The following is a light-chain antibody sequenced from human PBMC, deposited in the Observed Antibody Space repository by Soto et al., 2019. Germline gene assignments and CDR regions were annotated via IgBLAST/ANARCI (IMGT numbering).Light chain of an antibody. CDR2: GVS. V-gene: IGKV3-15*01. J-gene: IGKJ1*01. CDR1: KSISSN. Sequence: EIVMTPSPVTLSASPGERVTLSCRTTKSISSNLAWYQLKRGQAPRLLISGVSTRATGIPARFSGSGSETEFTLTISSLQYEDFAVYYCQQYNNWPPWTFGQGTKV. CDR3: QQYNNWPPWT.